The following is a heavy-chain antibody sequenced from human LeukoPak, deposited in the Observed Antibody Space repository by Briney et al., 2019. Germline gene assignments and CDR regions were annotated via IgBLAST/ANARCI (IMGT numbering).Heavy chain of an antibody. Sequence: ASVKVSCTASGYTFTSYYMHWVRQAPGQGLERMGIINPSGGSTSYAQKFQGRVTMTRDTSTSTVYMELSSLRSEDTAVYYCARDSGRNSGWYGPYYYYYGMDVWGQGTTVTVSS. V-gene: IGHV1-46*01. J-gene: IGHJ6*02. D-gene: IGHD6-19*01. CDR2: INPSGGST. CDR1: GYTFTSYY. CDR3: ARDSGRNSGWYGPYYYYYGMDV.